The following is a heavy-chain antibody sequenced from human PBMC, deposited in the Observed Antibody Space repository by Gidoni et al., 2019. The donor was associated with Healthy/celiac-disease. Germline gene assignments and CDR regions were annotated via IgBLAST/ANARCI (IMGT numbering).Heavy chain of an antibody. CDR2: ISGSGGRT. V-gene: IGHV3-23*04. CDR3: AKSGASTQPNKFDY. D-gene: IGHD1-26*01. CDR1: GSPFSSYA. J-gene: IGHJ4*02. Sequence: VQLVESGGCLVQPGGSLRLSCASSGSPFSSYAMSWVHQAPGKGWGWVSDISGSGGRTYYADSGKGRCTITRDNNKNTLYRQVNSRRAEDKAVYYCAKSGASTQPNKFDYWGQGTLVTVSS.